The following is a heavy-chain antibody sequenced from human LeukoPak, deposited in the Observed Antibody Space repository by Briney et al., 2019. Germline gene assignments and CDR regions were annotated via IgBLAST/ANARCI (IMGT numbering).Heavy chain of an antibody. J-gene: IGHJ4*02. V-gene: IGHV4-28*03. D-gene: IGHD3-10*01. CDR2: IYYSGST. Sequence: PSETLSLTCAVSGYSISSSNWWGWIRQPPGKGLEWIGYIYYSGSTNYNPSLKSRVTMSVDTSKNQFSLKLNSVTAADTAVYYCARDRTMVRGVTSHYFDYWGQGTLVTVSS. CDR3: ARDRTMVRGVTSHYFDY. CDR1: GYSISSSNW.